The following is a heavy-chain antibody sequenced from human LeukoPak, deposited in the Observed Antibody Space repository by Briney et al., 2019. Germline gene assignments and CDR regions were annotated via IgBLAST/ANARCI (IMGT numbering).Heavy chain of an antibody. D-gene: IGHD4-23*01. CDR3: AKADYGGNYNYFDY. CDR1: GFTFDDYA. CDR2: ISWNSGSI. V-gene: IGHV3-9*01. J-gene: IGHJ4*02. Sequence: PGRSLRLSCAASGFTFDDYAMHWVRQAPGKGLEWVSGISWNSGSIGYADSVKGQFTISRDNAKNSLYLQMNSLRAEDTALYYCAKADYGGNYNYFDYWGQGTLVTVSS.